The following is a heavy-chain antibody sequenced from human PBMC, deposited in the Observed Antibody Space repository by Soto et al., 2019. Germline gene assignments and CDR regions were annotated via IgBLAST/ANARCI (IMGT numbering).Heavy chain of an antibody. CDR1: GGSISSSSYY. V-gene: IGHV4-39*01. J-gene: IGHJ4*02. CDR3: ARLPGGNGGGAGTYY. CDR2: IYYSGST. D-gene: IGHD6-13*01. Sequence: SETLSLTCTVSGGSISSSSYYWGWIRQPPGKGLEWIGSIYYSGSTYYNPSLKSRVTISVDTSKNQFSLKLSSVTAADTAVYYCARLPGGNGGGAGTYYWGQGTLVTVSS.